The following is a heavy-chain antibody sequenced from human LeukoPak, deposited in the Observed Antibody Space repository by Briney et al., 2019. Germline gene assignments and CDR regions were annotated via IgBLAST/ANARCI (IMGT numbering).Heavy chain of an antibody. CDR2: IIPIFGTA. CDR3: ARGGRGLLWFRDALDV. CDR1: GGTFSSYA. D-gene: IGHD5-18*01. Sequence: SVKVSCKASGGTFSSYAISWVRQAPGQGLEWMGGIIPIFGTANYAQKFQGRVTITADESTSTAYMELSSLRSEDTAVYYCARGGRGLLWFRDALDVWGQGTKVTVSS. V-gene: IGHV1-69*13. J-gene: IGHJ3*01.